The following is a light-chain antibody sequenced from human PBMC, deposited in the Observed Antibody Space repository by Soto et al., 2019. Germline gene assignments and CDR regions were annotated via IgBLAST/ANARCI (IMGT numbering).Light chain of an antibody. V-gene: IGLV4-69*01. CDR1: SGHSSYA. J-gene: IGLJ2*01. CDR3: QTWGTGPLV. CDR2: LNSDGSH. Sequence: QLVLTQSPSASASLGASVKLTCTLSSGHSSYAIAWHQQQPEKGPRYLMKLNSDGSHSKGDGIPDRFSGSSSGAERYLTISSLQSEDEADYYCQTWGTGPLVFGGRTKLTVL.